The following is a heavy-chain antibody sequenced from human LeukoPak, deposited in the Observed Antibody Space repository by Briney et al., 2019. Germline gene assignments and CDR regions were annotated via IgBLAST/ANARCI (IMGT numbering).Heavy chain of an antibody. CDR1: GFTFDDDT. V-gene: IGHV3-43*01. D-gene: IGHD3-3*01. J-gene: IGHJ4*02. Sequence: GGSLRLSCAASGFTFDDDTMHWVRQTPGRGLEWVSFITWKSHRTHYADSVKGRFTVSRDNSKDSLYLQMNSLGTEDTGLYHCASEVGYRSLGHLGQGTLVTVSS. CDR3: ASEVGYRSLGH. CDR2: ITWKSHRT.